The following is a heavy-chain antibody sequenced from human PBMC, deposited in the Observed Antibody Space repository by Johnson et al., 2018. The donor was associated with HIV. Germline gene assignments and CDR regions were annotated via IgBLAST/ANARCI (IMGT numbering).Heavy chain of an antibody. CDR2: SGSGGST. J-gene: IGHJ3*02. V-gene: IGHV3-11*04. CDR3: ARDWGGYCSGGSCYGEAFDI. Sequence: QVQLVESGGGLVKPGGSLRLSCAASGFTFSDYYMSWIRQAPGKGLEWVSAISGSGGSTYYADSRKGRFTISRDNSKNTLHLQMNSLRAEDTAVYYCARDWGGYCSGGSCYGEAFDIWGQGTMVTVCS. D-gene: IGHD2-15*01. CDR1: GFTFSDYY.